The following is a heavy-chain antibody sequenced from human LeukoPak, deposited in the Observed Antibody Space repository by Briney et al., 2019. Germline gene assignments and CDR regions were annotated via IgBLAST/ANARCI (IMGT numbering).Heavy chain of an antibody. J-gene: IGHJ6*03. CDR3: ARGGLYYYYMDV. V-gene: IGHV1-69*01. CDR2: IIPMFGIA. Sequence: SVKVSCKASGGTFSNYGINWVRQTPGQGLEWMGGIIPMFGIANYAQKFQDRVTITADESTSTAYMELSSLRSEDTAVYYCARGGLYYYYMDVWGKGTTVTVSS. CDR1: GGTFSNYG.